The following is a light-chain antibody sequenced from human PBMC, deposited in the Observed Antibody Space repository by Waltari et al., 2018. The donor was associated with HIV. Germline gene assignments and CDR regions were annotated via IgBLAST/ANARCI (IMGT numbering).Light chain of an antibody. J-gene: IGLJ3*02. CDR3: SSYTSSSTRV. Sequence: QAALPPPSSVSGSAGPSITISCTGTSSDAGGYNYVSWYQQHPGKAPKLMIYEDSNRPSWVSNRFSGSTSGNTASLTISGLQAEDEADYYCSSYTSSSTRVFGGGTNLTVL. CDR1: SSDAGGYNY. CDR2: EDS. V-gene: IGLV2-14*01.